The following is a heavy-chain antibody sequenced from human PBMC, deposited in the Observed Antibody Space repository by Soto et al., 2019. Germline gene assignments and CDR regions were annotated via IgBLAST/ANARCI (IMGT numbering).Heavy chain of an antibody. CDR1: GYTFTSYY. Sequence: GASVKVSCKASGYTFTSYYMHWVRQAPGQGLEWMGKINPSGGSTSYAQKFQERVTITRDMSTSTAYMELSSLRSEDTAVYYCAAVRSVIWHSSSSPLVCDPWGQGTLVTVSS. J-gene: IGHJ5*02. CDR3: AAVRSVIWHSSSSPLVCDP. D-gene: IGHD6-13*01. CDR2: INPSGGST. V-gene: IGHV1-46*01.